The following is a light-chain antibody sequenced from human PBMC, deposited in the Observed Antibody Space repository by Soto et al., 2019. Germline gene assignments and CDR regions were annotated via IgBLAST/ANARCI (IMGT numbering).Light chain of an antibody. CDR1: SGSIASNY. CDR2: EDN. CDR3: HSYESNNVV. V-gene: IGLV6-57*03. J-gene: IGLJ3*02. Sequence: NFMLTQPHSVSESPGKTIIISCTRISGSIASNYVQWYQQRPGSAPTIVIYEDNQRPSGVPDRFSGSVDSSSNSASLTISGLKTEDEADYYCHSYESNNVVFGGGTKLTVL.